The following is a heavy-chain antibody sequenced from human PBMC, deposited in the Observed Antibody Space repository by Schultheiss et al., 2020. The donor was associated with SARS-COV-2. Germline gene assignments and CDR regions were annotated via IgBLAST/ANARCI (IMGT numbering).Heavy chain of an antibody. CDR2: INPRGGST. V-gene: IGHV1-2*04. CDR3: ARMGYYYYAMDV. J-gene: IGHJ6*02. Sequence: ASVKVSCKASGFTFTSSAMHWVRQAPGQGLDWMGWINPRGGSTSYAQKFQGWVTMTRDTSISTAYMELSSLRSEDTAVYLCARMGYYYYAMDVWGQGTTVTVSS. CDR1: GFTFTSSA.